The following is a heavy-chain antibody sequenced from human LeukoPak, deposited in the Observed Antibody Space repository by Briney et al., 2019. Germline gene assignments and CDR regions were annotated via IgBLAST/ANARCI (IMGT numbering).Heavy chain of an antibody. J-gene: IGHJ4*02. CDR3: ARDRDYYDSSGYYPFDY. Sequence: ASVKVSCKASGYVFTSYAISWVRQAPGQGLEWMGGIIPIFGTANYAQKFQGRVTITADESTSTAYMELSSRRSEDTAVYYCARDRDYYDSSGYYPFDYWGQGTLVTVSS. V-gene: IGHV1-69*13. CDR1: GYVFTSYA. CDR2: IIPIFGTA. D-gene: IGHD3-22*01.